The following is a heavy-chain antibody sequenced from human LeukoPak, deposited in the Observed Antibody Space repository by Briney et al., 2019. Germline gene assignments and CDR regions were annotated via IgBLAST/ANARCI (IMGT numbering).Heavy chain of an antibody. V-gene: IGHV3-7*05. CDR2: INEDGSKI. Sequence: GGSLRLSCEASGFRLDNYWMTWVRQAPGKGLEWVADINEDGSKIYSLDSVKGRFTISRDNAKNSLSLQMNTLRAEDTAVYYCARWSHVSGRWFLDNWGRGTLVSVSS. CDR3: ARWSHVSGRWFLDN. J-gene: IGHJ4*02. CDR1: GFRLDNYW. D-gene: IGHD3-10*01.